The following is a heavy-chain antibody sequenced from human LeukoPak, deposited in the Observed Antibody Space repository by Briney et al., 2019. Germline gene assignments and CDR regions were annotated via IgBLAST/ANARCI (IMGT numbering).Heavy chain of an antibody. V-gene: IGHV3-48*03. D-gene: IGHD6-19*01. J-gene: IGHJ4*02. CDR2: SSSSGSTI. CDR1: GFTFSSYE. CDR3: PRGESSAVAGTSDY. Sequence: GGSLRLSCAASGFTFSSYEMNWVRQAPGKGLEWVSYSSSSGSTIYYAHSVKGGFTISRDTAKNSLYLQMTSLRAEATAVYHCPRGESSAVAGTSDYWGQGTLVTVSS.